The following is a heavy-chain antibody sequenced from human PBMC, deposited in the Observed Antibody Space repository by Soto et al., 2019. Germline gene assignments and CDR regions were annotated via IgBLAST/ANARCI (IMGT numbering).Heavy chain of an antibody. CDR1: GYTFPRYG. Sequence: AAVKVSYKDSGYTFPRYGISWVRQAPGQGLAWMGWISAYNGNTNYAQKLQGRVTMTTDTSTSTAYMELRSLRSDDTAVYYCAGDTYYDFWSGFRSLGDYYYGMDVWGQAVTVTVSS. CDR2: ISAYNGNT. J-gene: IGHJ6*01. V-gene: IGHV1-18*01. D-gene: IGHD3-3*01. CDR3: AGDTYYDFWSGFRSLGDYYYGMDV.